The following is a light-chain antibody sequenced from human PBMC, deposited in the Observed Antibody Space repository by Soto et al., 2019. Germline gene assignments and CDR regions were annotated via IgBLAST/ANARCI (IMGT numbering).Light chain of an antibody. Sequence: QSVLTQPPSASGSPGQSVTISCTGTSSDVGAYNYVSWYQQHPGKAPKLMIYEVSKRPSGVPDRFSGSKSDNTASLTVSGLQAEDEADYYCCSYAGSNIGVFGTGTKLTVL. CDR1: SSDVGAYNY. CDR3: CSYAGSNIGV. V-gene: IGLV2-8*01. CDR2: EVS. J-gene: IGLJ1*01.